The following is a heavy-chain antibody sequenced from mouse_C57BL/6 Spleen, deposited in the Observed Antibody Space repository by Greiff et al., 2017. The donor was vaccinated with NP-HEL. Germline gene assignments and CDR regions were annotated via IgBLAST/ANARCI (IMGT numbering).Heavy chain of an antibody. CDR3: ARKGTFQLGD. D-gene: IGHD2-12*01. CDR1: GYTFTSYW. Sequence: QVQLQQPGAELVKPGASVKLSCKASGYTFTSYWMQWVKQRPGQGLEWIGEIDPSDSYTNYNQKFKGKATLTVDTSSSTAYMQLSSLTSEDSAVYYCARKGTFQLGDWGQGTTLTVAS. V-gene: IGHV1-50*01. J-gene: IGHJ2*01. CDR2: IDPSDSYT.